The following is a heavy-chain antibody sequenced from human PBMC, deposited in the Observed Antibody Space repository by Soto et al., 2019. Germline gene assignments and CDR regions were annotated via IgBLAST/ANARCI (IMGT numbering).Heavy chain of an antibody. J-gene: IGHJ6*02. Sequence: QVQLVQSGAEVKKPGSSVKVSCKASGGTFSSYAISWVRQAPGQGLEWMGGIIPIFGTANYAQKFQGRVTITADESTSRAYMELSSLRSEDTAVYYCARPDCSGGSCYFSSGMDVWGQGTTVTVSS. D-gene: IGHD2-15*01. V-gene: IGHV1-69*12. CDR1: GGTFSSYA. CDR2: IIPIFGTA. CDR3: ARPDCSGGSCYFSSGMDV.